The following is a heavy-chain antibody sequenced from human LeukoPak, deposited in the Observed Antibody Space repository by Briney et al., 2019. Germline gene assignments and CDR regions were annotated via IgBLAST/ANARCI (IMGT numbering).Heavy chain of an antibody. J-gene: IGHJ1*01. D-gene: IGHD6-19*01. Sequence: GGSLRLSCAASGFTFSSYAMSWVRQAPGKGLEWVSAISGSGGSTYYADSVKGRFTISRDNSKNTLYLQMNSLRAEDTAVYYCAKDRPPYSSGRWGYFQHWGQGTWSPSPQ. V-gene: IGHV3-23*01. CDR3: AKDRPPYSSGRWGYFQH. CDR1: GFTFSSYA. CDR2: ISGSGGST.